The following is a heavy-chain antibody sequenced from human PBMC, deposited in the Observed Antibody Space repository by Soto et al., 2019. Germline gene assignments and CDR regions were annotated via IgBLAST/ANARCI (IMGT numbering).Heavy chain of an antibody. D-gene: IGHD5-18*01. CDR1: GGSITSGTYF. CDR3: ARQMYGNSFGSRFDY. V-gene: IGHV4-39*01. Sequence: QLQLQESGPGLVKPSETLSLSCTVSGGSITSGTYFWGWIRQAPGKGLEWIGSMYSNGDTYYKPSLKSRVTISVDTSKIQFSLKVTSVTAADTAVYYCARQMYGNSFGSRFDYWGQGTPVTVSS. J-gene: IGHJ4*02. CDR2: MYSNGDT.